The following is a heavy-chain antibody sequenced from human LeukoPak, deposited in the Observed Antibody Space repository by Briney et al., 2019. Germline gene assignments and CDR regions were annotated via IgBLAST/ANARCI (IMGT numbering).Heavy chain of an antibody. Sequence: PGGSLRLSCAASGFTFSSYEMNWVRQAPGKGLEWVANVKHDGSEKYYVDSVKGRFTISRDNAKNSLYLQMNSLRAEDTAVYYCARDRRYCSGGSCYPNYFDYWGQGTLVTVSS. D-gene: IGHD2-15*01. J-gene: IGHJ4*02. CDR3: ARDRRYCSGGSCYPNYFDY. CDR1: GFTFSSYE. CDR2: VKHDGSEK. V-gene: IGHV3-7*03.